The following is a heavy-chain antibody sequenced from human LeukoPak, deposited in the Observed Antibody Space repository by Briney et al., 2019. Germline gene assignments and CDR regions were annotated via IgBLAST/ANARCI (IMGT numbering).Heavy chain of an antibody. CDR3: AGSTGPLDY. CDR2: MYRSGSP. J-gene: IGHJ4*02. CDR1: GGSVSSGGYY. Sequence: SETLSLTCTVSGGSVSSGGYYWSWILQPPGKGLEWIGYMYRSGSPNYNPSLKGRVTISVDTSKNQFSLKLSSVTAADTAVYYCAGSTGPLDYWGQGTLVTVSS. V-gene: IGHV4-61*08. D-gene: IGHD1-1*01.